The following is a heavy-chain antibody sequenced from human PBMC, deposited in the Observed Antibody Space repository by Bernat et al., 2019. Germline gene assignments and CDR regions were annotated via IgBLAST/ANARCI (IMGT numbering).Heavy chain of an antibody. CDR3: ARQFDC. D-gene: IGHD6-6*01. CDR1: GGSISSSVYS. CDR2: IYYSGST. Sequence: QLQLQESGPGLVKPSETLSLTCSVSGGSISSSVYSWGWIRQPPGKGLEWIGTIYYSGSTDYNPSLKSRVTMSLDTSKNQFSLRLRSVTAADTAVYYCARQFDCWGQGILVTVYS. J-gene: IGHJ4*02. V-gene: IGHV4-39*01.